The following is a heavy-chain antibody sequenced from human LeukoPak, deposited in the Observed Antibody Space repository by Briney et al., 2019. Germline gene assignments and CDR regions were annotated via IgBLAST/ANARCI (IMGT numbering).Heavy chain of an antibody. CDR2: INHSGST. Sequence: TSETLSLTCAVYGGSFSGYYWSWIRQPPGKGLEWIGEINHSGSTNYNPSLKSRVTISVDTSKNQFSLKLSSVTAADTAVYYCARINYCSGGSCYRDYWGQGTLVTVSS. D-gene: IGHD2-15*01. CDR3: ARINYCSGGSCYRDY. V-gene: IGHV4-34*01. CDR1: GGSFSGYY. J-gene: IGHJ4*02.